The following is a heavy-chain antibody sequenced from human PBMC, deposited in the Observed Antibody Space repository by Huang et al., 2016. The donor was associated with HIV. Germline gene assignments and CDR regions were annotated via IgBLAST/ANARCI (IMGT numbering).Heavy chain of an antibody. CDR3: SRGGSTGYQLLWSFDP. CDR1: GFTFTKYY. Sequence: QVQLVQSGAEVRKPGASVKVSCKASGFTFTKYYIHWVRQAPGQGLEWMGIIDPGGCYTTYAQKFQDRVTMTRDTSTTTVYMELSSLKSDDTAVYFCSRGGSTGYQLLWSFDPWGQGTLVTVSS. CDR2: IDPGGCYT. V-gene: IGHV1-46*03. D-gene: IGHD2-2*01. J-gene: IGHJ5*02.